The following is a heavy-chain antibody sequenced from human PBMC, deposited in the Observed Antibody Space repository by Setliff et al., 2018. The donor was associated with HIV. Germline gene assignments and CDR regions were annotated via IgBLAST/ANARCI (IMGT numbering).Heavy chain of an antibody. Sequence: PGESLKISCKGSGYSFTSYWIGWVRQMPGKGLEWMGIIYPGYSDTRYSPSFQGQVTISADKSISTAYLQWSSLKASDTAMYYCARQGVGIAVAGNRYFDLWGRGTLVTVSS. D-gene: IGHD6-19*01. J-gene: IGHJ2*01. V-gene: IGHV5-51*01. CDR3: ARQGVGIAVAGNRYFDL. CDR2: IYPGYSDT. CDR1: GYSFTSYW.